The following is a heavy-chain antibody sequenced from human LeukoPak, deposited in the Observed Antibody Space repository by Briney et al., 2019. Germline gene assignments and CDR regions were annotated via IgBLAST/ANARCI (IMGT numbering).Heavy chain of an antibody. CDR2: ISAYNGNT. CDR3: SAAGTDY. Sequence: GESLKISCKGSGYTFTSYGISWVRQAPGQGLEWMGWISAYNGNTNYAQKFQGRVTMTEDTSTDTAYMELSSLRSEDTAVYYCSAAGTDYWGQGTLVTVSS. J-gene: IGHJ4*02. V-gene: IGHV1-18*01. CDR1: GYTFTSYG. D-gene: IGHD6-13*01.